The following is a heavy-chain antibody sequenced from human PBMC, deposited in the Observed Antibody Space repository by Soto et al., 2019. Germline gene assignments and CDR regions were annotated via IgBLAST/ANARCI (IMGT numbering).Heavy chain of an antibody. D-gene: IGHD2-15*01. CDR1: GFTFSSYA. CDR3: AEALNGYCSGGSCYSLPDAFDI. V-gene: IGHV3-23*01. Sequence: GGSLRLSCAASGFTFSSYAMSWVRQAPGKGLEWVSAISGSGGSTYYADSVKGRFTISRDNSKNTLYLQMNSLRAEDTAVYYCAEALNGYCSGGSCYSLPDAFDIWGQGTTVTVSS. J-gene: IGHJ3*02. CDR2: ISGSGGST.